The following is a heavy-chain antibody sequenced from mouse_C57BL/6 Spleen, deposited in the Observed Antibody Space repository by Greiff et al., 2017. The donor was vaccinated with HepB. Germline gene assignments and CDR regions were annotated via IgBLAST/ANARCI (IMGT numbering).Heavy chain of an antibody. Sequence: QVQLKQPGAELVRPGSSVKLSCKASGYTFTSYWMHWVKQRPIQGLEWIGNIDPSDSETHYNQKFKDKATLTVDKSSSTAYMQLSSLTSEDSAVYYCARGSNSARYAMDYWGQGTSVTVSS. CDR3: ARGSNSARYAMDY. CDR1: GYTFTSYW. J-gene: IGHJ4*01. CDR2: IDPSDSET. V-gene: IGHV1-52*01.